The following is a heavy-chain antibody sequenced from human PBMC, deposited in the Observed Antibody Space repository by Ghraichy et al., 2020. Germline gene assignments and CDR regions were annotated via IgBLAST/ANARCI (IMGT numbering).Heavy chain of an antibody. V-gene: IGHV3-21*01. Sequence: GGSLRLSCVASGFTFSSHSMNWVRQAPGKGLEWVSTISRSSSYIYYADSVKGRFTVSRDNAKNSLYLQMNSLRAEDTAVYYCARDKWASSAGEGYYYDMDVWGQGTTVTVSS. J-gene: IGHJ6*02. CDR2: ISRSSSYI. CDR1: GFTFSSHS. CDR3: ARDKWASSAGEGYYYDMDV. D-gene: IGHD3-22*01.